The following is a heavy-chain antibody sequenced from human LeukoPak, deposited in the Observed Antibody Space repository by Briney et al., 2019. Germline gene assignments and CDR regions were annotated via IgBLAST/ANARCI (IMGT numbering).Heavy chain of an antibody. CDR1: GFTFSSYS. V-gene: IGHV3-21*01. J-gene: IGHJ6*02. CDR3: AKDTHPVGYSYGYYYYGMDV. Sequence: GGSLRLSCAASGFTFSSYSMNWVRQAPGKGLEWVSSISSSSSYIYYADSVKGRFTISRDNAKNSLYLQMNSLRAEDTAVYYCAKDTHPVGYSYGYYYYGMDVWGQGTTVTVSS. D-gene: IGHD5-18*01. CDR2: ISSSSSYI.